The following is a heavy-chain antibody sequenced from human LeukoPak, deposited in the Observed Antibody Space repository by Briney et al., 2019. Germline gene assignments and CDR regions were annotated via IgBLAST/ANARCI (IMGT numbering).Heavy chain of an antibody. Sequence: GSSVKVSCKASGGTFSSYAISWVRQAPGQGLEWMGRIIPIFGTANYAQKFQGRVTITTDESTSTAYMELSSLRSEDTAVYYCARALLEMATICAFDIWRQRTMVTVSS. V-gene: IGHV1-69*05. CDR1: GGTFSSYA. CDR3: ARALLEMATICAFDI. D-gene: IGHD5-24*01. J-gene: IGHJ3*02. CDR2: IIPIFGTA.